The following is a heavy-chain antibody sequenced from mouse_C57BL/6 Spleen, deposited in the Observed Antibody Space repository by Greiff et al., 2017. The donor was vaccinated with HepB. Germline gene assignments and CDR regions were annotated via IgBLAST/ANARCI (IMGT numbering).Heavy chain of an antibody. CDR2: ILPGSGST. CDR3: ARPFITTVVAERRSYYFDY. CDR1: GYTFTGYW. D-gene: IGHD1-1*01. Sequence: QVQLQQSGAELMKPGASVKLSCKATGYTFTGYWIEWVKQRPGHGLEWIGEILPGSGSTNYNEKFKGKATFTADTSSNTAYMQLSSLTTEDSAIYYCARPFITTVVAERRSYYFDYGGQGTTLTVSS. J-gene: IGHJ2*01. V-gene: IGHV1-9*01.